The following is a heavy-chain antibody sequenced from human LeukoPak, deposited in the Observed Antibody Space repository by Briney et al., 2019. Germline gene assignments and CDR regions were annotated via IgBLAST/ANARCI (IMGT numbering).Heavy chain of an antibody. Sequence: ASVKVSCKASGYTFTSYAMNWVRQAPGQGLEWMGWINTNTGNPTYAQGFTGRFVFTLDTSVSTAYLQISSLKAEDTAVYYCARDKGSFPGLEHAFDIWGQGTMVTVSS. CDR2: INTNTGNP. CDR1: GYTFTSYA. J-gene: IGHJ3*02. D-gene: IGHD3-3*01. V-gene: IGHV7-4-1*02. CDR3: ARDKGSFPGLEHAFDI.